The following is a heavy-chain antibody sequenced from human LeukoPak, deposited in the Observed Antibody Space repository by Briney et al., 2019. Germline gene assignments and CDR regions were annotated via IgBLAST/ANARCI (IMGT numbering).Heavy chain of an antibody. V-gene: IGHV4-39*07. J-gene: IGHJ4*02. D-gene: IGHD2-2*01. CDR3: ARSYLAKYYFDY. Sequence: PSETLSLTCTVSGGSISSSSYYWGWIRQPPGKGLEWIGSIYYSGSTYYNPSLKSRVTISVDTSKNQFSLKLSSVTAADTAVYYCARSYLAKYYFDYWGQGTLVTVSS. CDR1: GGSISSSSYY. CDR2: IYYSGST.